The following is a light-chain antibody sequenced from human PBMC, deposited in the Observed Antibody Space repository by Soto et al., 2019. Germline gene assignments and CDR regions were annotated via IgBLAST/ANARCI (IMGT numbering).Light chain of an antibody. CDR1: SSDVGRYNY. V-gene: IGLV2-14*01. CDR2: EVS. Sequence: QSVLTQPASVSGSPRQSITISCTGTSSDVGRYNYVSWYQQHPGKAPKLMIYEVSNRPSGVSNRFSASKSGNTASLTISGLQAEDEADYYCTSYTSSTTWVFGGGTQLTVL. J-gene: IGLJ3*02. CDR3: TSYTSSTTWV.